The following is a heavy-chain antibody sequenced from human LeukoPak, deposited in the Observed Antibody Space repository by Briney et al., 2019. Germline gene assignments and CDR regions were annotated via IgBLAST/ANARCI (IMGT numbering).Heavy chain of an antibody. CDR1: GFTFSGSA. CDR2: IRSKANSYAT. V-gene: IGHV3-73*01. D-gene: IGHD1-26*01. Sequence: GGSLKLPCAASGFTFSGSAMHWVRQASGKGLEWVGRIRSKANSYATAYAASVKGRFTISRDDSKNTAYLQMNSLRVEDTAFYFCAIRKLGTYYFDYWGQGTLVTVSS. J-gene: IGHJ4*02. CDR3: AIRKLGTYYFDY.